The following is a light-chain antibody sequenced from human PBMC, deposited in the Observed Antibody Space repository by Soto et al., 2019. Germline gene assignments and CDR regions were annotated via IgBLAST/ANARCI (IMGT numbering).Light chain of an antibody. CDR2: GAS. Sequence: MTQSPSAMSASVGDRVNITCRASQSLSGNLAWYQQKPGQAPRLLIYGASTRATGIPDRFSGSGSGTDFTLTISRLEPEDSAVYYCQQYNDWPPLTFGGGTKVDI. CDR3: QQYNDWPPLT. CDR1: QSLSGN. V-gene: IGKV3D-15*01. J-gene: IGKJ4*01.